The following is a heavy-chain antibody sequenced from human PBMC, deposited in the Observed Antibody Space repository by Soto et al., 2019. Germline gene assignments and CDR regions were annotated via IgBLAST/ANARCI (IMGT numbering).Heavy chain of an antibody. CDR1: GFTFSNAW. J-gene: IGHJ6*02. V-gene: IGHV3-15*07. CDR3: TTDRHCSGVSCYFLWEYYYYGMDV. CDR2: IKSKTDGGTT. Sequence: GGSLRLSCAASGFTFSNAWMNWVRQAPGKGLEWVGRIKSKTDGGTTDYAAPVKGRFTISRDDSTNTLYLQMNSLKTEDTAVYYCTTDRHCSGVSCYFLWEYYYYGMDVWGQGTTVTVSS. D-gene: IGHD2-15*01.